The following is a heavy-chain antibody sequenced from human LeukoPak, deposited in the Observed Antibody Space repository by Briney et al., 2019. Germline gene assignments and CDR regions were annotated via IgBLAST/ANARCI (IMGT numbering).Heavy chain of an antibody. V-gene: IGHV3-11*06. Sequence: PGGALRLSCAASGFTFSDEYMSWIRQAPGKGLEWVSYISNSGSYTNYADSVKGRFTISRDNAKNSLYLQMNSLRAEDTAVYYCARALYDSSRFLVGYWGQGTLVTVSS. J-gene: IGHJ4*02. CDR3: ARALYDSSRFLVGY. CDR1: GFTFSDEY. CDR2: ISNSGSYT. D-gene: IGHD3-22*01.